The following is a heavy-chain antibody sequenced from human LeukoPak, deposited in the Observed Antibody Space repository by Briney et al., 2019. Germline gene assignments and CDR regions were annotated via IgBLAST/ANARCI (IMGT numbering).Heavy chain of an antibody. CDR1: GSTFSSYS. J-gene: IGHJ3*02. V-gene: IGHV3-21*01. CDR2: ISSSSSYI. D-gene: IGHD3-3*01. CDR3: AREALRFLADDAFDI. Sequence: GGSLRLSCAASGSTFSSYSMNWVRQAPGKGLEWVSSISSSSSYIYYADSVKGRFTISRDNAKNSLYLQMNSLRAEDTAVYYCAREALRFLADDAFDIWGQGTMVTVSS.